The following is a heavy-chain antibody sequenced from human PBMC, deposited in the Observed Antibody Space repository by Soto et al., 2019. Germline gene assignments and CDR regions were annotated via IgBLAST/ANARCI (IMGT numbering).Heavy chain of an antibody. CDR3: ARTCSGGTCSFDY. CDR2: IYSGGST. V-gene: IGHV3-66*01. CDR1: GFTVSSNY. J-gene: IGHJ4*02. D-gene: IGHD2-15*01. Sequence: EVQLVESGGGLVQPGGSPRLSCAASGFTVSSNYMSWARQAPGKGLEWASVIYSGGSTYYADSVKGRFTISRDNSENTLYLQMNSLRAEDTAVYYCARTCSGGTCSFDYWGQGTLVTVSS.